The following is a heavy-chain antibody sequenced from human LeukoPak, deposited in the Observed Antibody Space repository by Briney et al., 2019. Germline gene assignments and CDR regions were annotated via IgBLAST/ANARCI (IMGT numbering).Heavy chain of an antibody. CDR1: GYTFTGYH. CDR2: INPNSGGT. J-gene: IGHJ4*02. CDR3: ARVRDSSGWYAYFDY. V-gene: IGHV1-2*02. Sequence: ASVKVSCKASGYTFTGYHMHWVRQAPGQGLEWMGWINPNSGGTNYAQKFQGRVTMTRDTSISTAYMELSRLRSDDTAVYYCARVRDSSGWYAYFDYWGQGTLVTVSS. D-gene: IGHD6-19*01.